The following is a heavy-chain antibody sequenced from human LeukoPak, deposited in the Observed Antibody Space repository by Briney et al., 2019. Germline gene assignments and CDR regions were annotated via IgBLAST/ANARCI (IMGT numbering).Heavy chain of an antibody. CDR2: INSSGGST. CDR1: GFTFSSLA. V-gene: IGHV3-23*01. D-gene: IGHD3-22*01. CDR3: AGSGYL. J-gene: IGHJ4*02. Sequence: PGVSLTLSCAASGFTFSSLAMRWLRQAPGKGLVGVSAINSSGGSTYYEDSVQGRFTISRDNSKNTLYLQMNSLRTDDTALYYCAGSGYLGGQGLVVSVS.